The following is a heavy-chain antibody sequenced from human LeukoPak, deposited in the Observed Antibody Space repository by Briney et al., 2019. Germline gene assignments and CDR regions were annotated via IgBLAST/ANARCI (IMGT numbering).Heavy chain of an antibody. CDR1: GFTFSSYS. V-gene: IGHV3-21*01. J-gene: IGHJ4*02. CDR2: ISSSSSYI. Sequence: GGSLRLSCAASGFTFSSYSMNWVRQAPGKGLEWVSSISSSSSYIYYGDSVKGRFAISRDNAKNSLYLQMNSLRAEDTAVYYCARVWSPPYTSSWPDYFDYWGQGTLVTVSS. D-gene: IGHD6-13*01. CDR3: ARVWSPPYTSSWPDYFDY.